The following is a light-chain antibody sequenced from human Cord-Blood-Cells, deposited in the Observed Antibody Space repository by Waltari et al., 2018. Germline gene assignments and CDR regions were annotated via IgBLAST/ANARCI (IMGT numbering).Light chain of an antibody. V-gene: IGKV3-15*01. Sequence: EILMTQSPATLSVSPGERATLSCRASQSVSSNLAWYQQKPGQPTRLLIYGASTRATGIPARFSGSGSGTEFTLTISSLQSEDFAVYYCQQYNNWPPYTCGQGTKLEIK. J-gene: IGKJ2*01. CDR1: QSVSSN. CDR2: GAS. CDR3: QQYNNWPPYT.